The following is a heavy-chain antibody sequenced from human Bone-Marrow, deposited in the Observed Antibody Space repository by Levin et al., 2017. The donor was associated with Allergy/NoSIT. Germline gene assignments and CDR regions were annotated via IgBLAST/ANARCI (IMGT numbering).Heavy chain of an antibody. Sequence: SQTLSLTCTVSGGSVNGFYWSWIRQPPGKGLEWIGYIYHSGRTKYNSSLGSRVVISEDTSKNQFSLRLTSVTAADTAVYFCARGRWDSSGWYYFDHWGQGTPITVSS. CDR3: ARGRWDSSGWYYFDH. D-gene: IGHD6-19*01. CDR1: GGSVNGFY. J-gene: IGHJ4*02. V-gene: IGHV4-59*02. CDR2: IYHSGRT.